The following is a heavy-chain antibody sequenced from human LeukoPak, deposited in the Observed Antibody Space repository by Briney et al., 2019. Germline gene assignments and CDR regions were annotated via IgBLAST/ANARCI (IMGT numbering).Heavy chain of an antibody. J-gene: IGHJ6*03. CDR1: GFTFSCYG. CDR3: ARERDGYKSYYMDV. Sequence: AGASLRFSCAASGFTFSCYGMHGVRQAPGKRLEWVAFNRCDCSNKYCADSMKGRFTISRDNSKNTLYLQMNSLRAEDTAVYYCARERDGYKSYYMDVWGKGTTVTVSS. CDR2: NRCDCSNK. D-gene: IGHD5-24*01. V-gene: IGHV3-30*02.